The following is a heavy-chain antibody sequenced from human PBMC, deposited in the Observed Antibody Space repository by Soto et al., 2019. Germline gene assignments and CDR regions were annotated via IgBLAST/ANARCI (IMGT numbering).Heavy chain of an antibody. D-gene: IGHD2-15*01. V-gene: IGHV3-64*01. Sequence: EVQLVESGGALVQPGGSLRLSCAASGFIFTDYDMHWVRRAPGKGLEYVSGISADGGVTVSANSVKGRFTISRDNSQNTLFLQMGSLRPEDMAVYYCARKEGYCGGGGCHYEYWGKGTLVTVSS. CDR3: ARKEGYCGGGGCHYEY. CDR2: ISADGGVT. CDR1: GFIFTDYD. J-gene: IGHJ4*02.